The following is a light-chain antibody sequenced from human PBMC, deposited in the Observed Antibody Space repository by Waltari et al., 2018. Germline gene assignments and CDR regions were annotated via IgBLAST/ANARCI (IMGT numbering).Light chain of an antibody. J-gene: IGLJ3*02. Sequence: QSVVTQSPSASGPPGQRVTISCSGSSSNIGSKTVNWYQHLPGTAPKLLVHNHKQRPSGVPDRFSGSKSDTSASLAISGLQSEDEAEYYCAVWDDSLNGWMFGGGTKLTVL. CDR3: AVWDDSLNGWM. CDR1: SSNIGSKT. CDR2: NHK. V-gene: IGLV1-44*01.